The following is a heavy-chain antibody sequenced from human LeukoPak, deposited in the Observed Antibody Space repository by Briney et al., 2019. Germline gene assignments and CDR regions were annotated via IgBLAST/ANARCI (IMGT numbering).Heavy chain of an antibody. V-gene: IGHV4-4*02. CDR3: ARSGGMVAIRGNWFDP. CDR2: IYHSGST. CDR1: GASISSGYW. D-gene: IGHD1-26*01. Sequence: PSGTLSLTCAVSGASISSGYWWSWVRQPPGKGLEWIGEIYHSGSTNHNPSLKSRVTISVDKSKSQFSLNLSSVTAADTAVYYCARSGGMVAIRGNWFDPWGQGTLVTVSS. J-gene: IGHJ5*02.